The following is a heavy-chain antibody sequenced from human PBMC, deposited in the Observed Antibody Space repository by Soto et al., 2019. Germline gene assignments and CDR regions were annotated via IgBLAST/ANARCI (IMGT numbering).Heavy chain of an antibody. CDR3: AKDQCTNGVCTPPYYFDY. J-gene: IGHJ4*02. V-gene: IGHV3-23*01. Sequence: GGSLRLSCAASGFTFSSYAMSWVRQAPGKGLEWVSAISGSGGSTYYADSVKGRFTISRDNSKNTLYLQMNSLRAEDTAVYYCAKDQCTNGVCTPPYYFDYWGQGTLVTVSS. CDR2: ISGSGGST. CDR1: GFTFSSYA. D-gene: IGHD2-8*01.